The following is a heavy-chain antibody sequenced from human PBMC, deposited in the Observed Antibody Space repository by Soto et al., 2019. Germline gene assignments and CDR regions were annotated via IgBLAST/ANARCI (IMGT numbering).Heavy chain of an antibody. CDR1: GGSISSGGYS. J-gene: IGHJ6*02. CDR3: TTQGFGVLHGLVDV. Sequence: ESLTLTWAVSGGSISSGGYSCSWIRLPPGKGLEWIGYISKSGYTSYNPSLKSRVMLSVDTSKNQCSLELTSVIAADAAVYYCTTQGFGVLHGLVDVWGQGTTVTVSS. CDR2: ISKSGYT. V-gene: IGHV4-61*08. D-gene: IGHD3-10*01.